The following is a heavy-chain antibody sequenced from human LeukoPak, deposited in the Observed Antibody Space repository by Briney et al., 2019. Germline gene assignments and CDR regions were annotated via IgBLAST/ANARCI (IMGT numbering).Heavy chain of an antibody. CDR2: ISSSGSTI. CDR3: ARVRYNWNYDY. V-gene: IGHV3-11*04. Sequence: GGSLRLSCAASGFTFSDYYMSWIRQAPGKGLEWVSYISSSGSTIYYADSVKGRFTISRDNAKNSLCLQMNSLRAEDTAVYYCARVRYNWNYDYWGQGTLVTVSS. D-gene: IGHD1-7*01. J-gene: IGHJ4*02. CDR1: GFTFSDYY.